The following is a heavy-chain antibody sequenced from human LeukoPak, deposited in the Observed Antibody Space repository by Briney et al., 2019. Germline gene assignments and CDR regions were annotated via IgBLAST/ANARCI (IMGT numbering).Heavy chain of an antibody. D-gene: IGHD4-11*01. Sequence: HEASVKVSCKVSGYTLTELSMHWVRQAPGKGLEWMGGFDPEDGETIYAQKFQGRVTMTEDTSTDTAYMELSSLRSEDTAVYYCATFGFRRARYSNYPGADAFDIWGQGTMVTVSS. CDR3: ATFGFRRARYSNYPGADAFDI. CDR2: FDPEDGET. V-gene: IGHV1-24*01. CDR1: GYTLTELS. J-gene: IGHJ3*02.